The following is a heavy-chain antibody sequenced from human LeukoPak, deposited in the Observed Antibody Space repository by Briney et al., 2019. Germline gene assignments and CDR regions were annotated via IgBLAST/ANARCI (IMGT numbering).Heavy chain of an antibody. Sequence: ASVKVSCKVSGYTLTELSMHWVRQAPGQGLEWMGIINPSGGSTSYAQKFQGRVTMTRDTSTSTVYMELSSLRSEDTAVYYCARGRVVVVAATNWFDPWGQGTLVTVSS. D-gene: IGHD2-15*01. V-gene: IGHV1-46*01. CDR2: INPSGGST. CDR3: ARGRVVVVAATNWFDP. CDR1: GYTLTELS. J-gene: IGHJ5*02.